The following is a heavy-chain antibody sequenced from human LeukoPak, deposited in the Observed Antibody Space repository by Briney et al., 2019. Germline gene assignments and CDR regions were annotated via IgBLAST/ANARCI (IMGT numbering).Heavy chain of an antibody. CDR3: AREMFPKRSYYYYMDV. CDR2: ISSSGSTI. D-gene: IGHD1-1*01. V-gene: IGHV3-11*01. CDR1: GFTFSDYY. J-gene: IGHJ6*03. Sequence: GGSLRFSCAAPGFTFSDYYMSWIRQAPGKGLEWVSYISSSGSTIYYADSVKGRFTISRDNAKNSLYLQMNSLRAEDTAVYYCAREMFPKRSYYYYMDVWGKGTTVTVSS.